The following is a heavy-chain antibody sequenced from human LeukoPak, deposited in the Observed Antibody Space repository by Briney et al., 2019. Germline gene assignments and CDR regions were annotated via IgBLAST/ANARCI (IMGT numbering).Heavy chain of an antibody. CDR2: IDPSGSYI. J-gene: IGHJ5*01. CDR1: GYSFTSYW. V-gene: IGHV5-10-1*01. CDR3: ARQYPFDS. Sequence: GESLKISCKASGYSFTSYWINWVRQMPGKGLEWMGRIDPSGSYINYSPSFQGLVTISADKPISTAYLQWSSLKASDTAIYYCARQYPFDSWGQGTLVTVSS. D-gene: IGHD2/OR15-2a*01.